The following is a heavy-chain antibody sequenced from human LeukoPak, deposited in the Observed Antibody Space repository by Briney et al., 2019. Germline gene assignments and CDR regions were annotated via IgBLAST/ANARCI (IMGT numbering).Heavy chain of an antibody. CDR1: GYTFTSYY. CDR3: ARDWAADISPHDY. V-gene: IGHV1-2*02. J-gene: IGHJ4*02. Sequence: ASVKVSCKASGYTFTSYYMHWVRQAPGQGLEWMGWINPNSGGTNYAQKFQGRVTMTRDTSISTAYMELSRLRSDDTAVYYCARDWAADISPHDYWGQGTLVTVSS. D-gene: IGHD2-15*01. CDR2: INPNSGGT.